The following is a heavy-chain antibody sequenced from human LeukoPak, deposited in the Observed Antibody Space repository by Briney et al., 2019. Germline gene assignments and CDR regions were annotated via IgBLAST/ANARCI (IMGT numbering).Heavy chain of an antibody. Sequence: ASVTVSCKASGYTFTSYGISWVRQAPGQGLEWMGWISAYNGNTNYAQKLQGRVTMTTDTSTSTAYMALRSLRSDDTAVYYSAREGVVPLLYYYYGMDLWGQGTTLTVSS. D-gene: IGHD4-23*01. V-gene: IGHV1-18*01. CDR3: AREGVVPLLYYYYGMDL. CDR2: ISAYNGNT. CDR1: GYTFTSYG. J-gene: IGHJ6*02.